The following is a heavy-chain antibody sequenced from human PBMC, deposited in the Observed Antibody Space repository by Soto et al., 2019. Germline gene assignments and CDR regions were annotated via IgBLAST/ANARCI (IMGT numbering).Heavy chain of an antibody. CDR1: GYTFTNYD. V-gene: IGHV1-8*02. D-gene: IGHD3-10*01. J-gene: IGHJ5*02. CDR3: AKVGPSDSGSYMFRYNWFGP. CDR2: MNPKSGNT. Sequence: ASVKVSCKASGYTFTNYDINWVRQATGQGLEWMGWMNPKSGNTGYAQQFQGRVIMTRSTSISTAYMELSSLRSEDTAVYYCAKVGPSDSGSYMFRYNWFGPWGPGTLVTVSS.